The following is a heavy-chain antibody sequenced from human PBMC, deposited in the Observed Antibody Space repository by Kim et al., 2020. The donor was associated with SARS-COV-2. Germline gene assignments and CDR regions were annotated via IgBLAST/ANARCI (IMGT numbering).Heavy chain of an antibody. Sequence: LSLTCAASGFTFGSYAITWVRQAPGKGLEWVSTISGGGGSTYYADSVKGRFTISRDNSKNTMYLQMNSLRAEDTAIYFCAKSDTAAADYYYGMDVWGQGTTVTVSS. CDR1: GFTFGSYA. CDR2: ISGGGGST. CDR3: AKSDTAAADYYYGMDV. J-gene: IGHJ6*02. V-gene: IGHV3-23*01. D-gene: IGHD2-2*01.